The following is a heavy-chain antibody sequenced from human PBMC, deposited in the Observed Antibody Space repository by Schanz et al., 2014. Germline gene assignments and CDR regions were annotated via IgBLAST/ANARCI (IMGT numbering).Heavy chain of an antibody. CDR2: INWSDGGST. CDR1: GFTFENYA. V-gene: IGHV3-20*04. D-gene: IGHD6-13*01. J-gene: IGHJ4*02. CDR3: AKSQGSSFDS. Sequence: EVQLLESGGGLVQPGGSLRLSCAASGFTFENYALTWVRQVPGKGLEWVSRINWSDGGSTGYADSERGRFTISRDNARNSLYLQISSLRAEDTAVYYCAKSQGSSFDSWGQGTLVAVSS.